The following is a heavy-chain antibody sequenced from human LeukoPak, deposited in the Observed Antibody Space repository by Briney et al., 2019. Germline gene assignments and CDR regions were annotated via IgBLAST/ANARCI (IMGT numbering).Heavy chain of an antibody. CDR3: AHSRYCSSTSCPTGR. CDR1: GYTFTSYD. V-gene: IGHV1-8*01. D-gene: IGHD2-2*01. J-gene: IGHJ4*02. CDR2: MNPNSGNT. Sequence: ASVKVSCKASGYTFTSYDINWVRQATGQGLEWMGWMNPNSGNTGYAQKFQGRVTMTRNTSISTAYMELSSLRSEDTAVYYCAHSRYCSSTSCPTGRWGQGTLVTVSS.